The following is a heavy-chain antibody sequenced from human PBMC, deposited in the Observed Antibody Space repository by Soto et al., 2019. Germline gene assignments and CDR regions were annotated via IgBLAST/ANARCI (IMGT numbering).Heavy chain of an antibody. J-gene: IGHJ4*02. CDR3: ASTNFNDSPFDY. Sequence: QVQLVQSGAEVKKPGSSVKVSCKASGGTFSSYTISWVRQAPGQGLEWMGMIIPILGIANYAQKFQGRVTITADKSTSTAYMELSSLRSEDTAVYYCASTNFNDSPFDYWGQGTLVTVSS. CDR1: GGTFSSYT. CDR2: IIPILGIA. D-gene: IGHD1-1*01. V-gene: IGHV1-69*02.